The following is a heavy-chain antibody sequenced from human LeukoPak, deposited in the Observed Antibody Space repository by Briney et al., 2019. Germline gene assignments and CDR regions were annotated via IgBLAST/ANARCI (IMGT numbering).Heavy chain of an antibody. D-gene: IGHD6-19*01. CDR2: IYSGGST. V-gene: IGHV3-53*01. J-gene: IGHJ4*02. Sequence: GRSLRLSCAASGFTVSSNYMSWVRQAPGKGLEWVSVIYSGGSTYYADSVKGRFTISRDNSKNTLYLQMNSLRAEDTAVYYCARDSSGWYKSFDYWGQGTLVTVSS. CDR1: GFTVSSNY. CDR3: ARDSSGWYKSFDY.